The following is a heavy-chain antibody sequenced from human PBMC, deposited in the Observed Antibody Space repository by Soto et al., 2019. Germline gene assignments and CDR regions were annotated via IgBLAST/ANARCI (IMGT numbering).Heavy chain of an antibody. CDR3: ARERTSKGGMDI. Sequence: PRGSLRLSCAASGFTFSSDWMNWVRQSPGKGLEWVSRIISGGTRATYADFVKGRFTITRDNAKNTLYLQMHSLTTDDTAVYYCARERTSKGGMDIWGQGTTVTVSS. CDR1: GFTFSSDW. CDR2: IISGGTRA. J-gene: IGHJ6*02. V-gene: IGHV3-74*01.